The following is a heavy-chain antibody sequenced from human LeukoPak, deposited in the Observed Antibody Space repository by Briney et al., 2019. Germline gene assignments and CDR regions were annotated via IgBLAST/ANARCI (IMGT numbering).Heavy chain of an antibody. CDR1: GFTFNTYA. CDR3: AKMGGRISAAVDN. V-gene: IGHV3-23*01. Sequence: PGGSLRLSCATSGFTFNTYAMSWVRQAPGKGLEWVSGISGSGRGTYYADSVKGRFTISRDNSKSTLYLQMNSLRVEDTAVYYCAKMGGRISAAVDNWGQGTLVTVSS. J-gene: IGHJ4*02. D-gene: IGHD2-2*01. CDR2: ISGSGRGT.